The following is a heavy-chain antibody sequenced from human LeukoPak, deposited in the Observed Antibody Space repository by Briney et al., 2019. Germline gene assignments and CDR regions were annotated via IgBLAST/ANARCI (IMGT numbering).Heavy chain of an antibody. Sequence: GGSLRLSCAASGFTFGTYGMHWVRQAPGKGLEWVAVTWYDGSDSYYAASVRGRFTISRDNSKSTVYLQMNSLRVEDTAVYYCARSRVVTPLDYWGRGTLVTVSS. CDR2: TWYDGSDS. CDR1: GFTFGTYG. CDR3: ARSRVVTPLDY. D-gene: IGHD2-21*02. V-gene: IGHV3-33*01. J-gene: IGHJ4*02.